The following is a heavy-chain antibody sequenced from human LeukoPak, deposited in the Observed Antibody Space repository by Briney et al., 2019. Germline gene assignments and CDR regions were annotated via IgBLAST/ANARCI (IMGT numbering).Heavy chain of an antibody. V-gene: IGHV3-13*01. Sequence: QPGGSLRLSCAASGFAFYSHDMHWVRQTGKDLEWVSVIAANGDSYYAGSVKGRFTISRDNDNNALYLQMNSLRDGDTAVYYCARGYSYRFDYWGQGTLVTVSS. J-gene: IGHJ4*02. CDR3: ARGYSYRFDY. CDR2: IAANGDS. D-gene: IGHD4-11*01. CDR1: GFAFYSHD.